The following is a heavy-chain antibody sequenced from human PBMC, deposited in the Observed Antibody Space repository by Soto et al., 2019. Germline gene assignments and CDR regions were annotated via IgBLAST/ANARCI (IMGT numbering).Heavy chain of an antibody. CDR1: GFTFSSYS. CDR2: ISSSSSTI. CDR3: ARDELEIVVVPAAIHVDDDYYYGMDV. V-gene: IGHV3-48*02. Sequence: GGSLRLSCAASGFTFSSYSMTWVRQAPGKGLEWVSYISSSSSTIYYADSVKGRFTISRSNAKNSLYLKMNSLRDEDTAVSDCARDELEIVVVPAAIHVDDDYYYGMDVWGQGTTVTVSS. D-gene: IGHD2-2*02. J-gene: IGHJ6*02.